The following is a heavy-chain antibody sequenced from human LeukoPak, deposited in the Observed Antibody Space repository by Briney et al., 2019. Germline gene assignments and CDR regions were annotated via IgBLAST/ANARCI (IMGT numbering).Heavy chain of an antibody. D-gene: IGHD2-2*01. V-gene: IGHV3-7*03. Sequence: GGSLRLSCAASGFTFTDYWMSWVRQAPGKGLEWVANIKRDGSEKYYVDSVKGRFTISRDNSKDTLYLQMNSLRAEDTAVYYCAKSQTIVVVPAAMPYWGQGTLVTVSS. CDR2: IKRDGSEK. J-gene: IGHJ4*02. CDR3: AKSQTIVVVPAAMPY. CDR1: GFTFTDYW.